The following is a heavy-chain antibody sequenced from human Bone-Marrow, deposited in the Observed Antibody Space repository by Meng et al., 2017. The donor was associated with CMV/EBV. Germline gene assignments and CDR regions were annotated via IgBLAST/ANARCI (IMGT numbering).Heavy chain of an antibody. J-gene: IGHJ6*02. Sequence: GSLRLSCTVSGGSISSYYWSWIRQPPGKGLEWIGYIYYSGSTNYNPSLKSRVTISVDTSKNQFSLKLSSVTAADTAVYYCARNNLVLRFLEWLPRANYGMDVWGQGTTVTVSS. CDR3: ARNNLVLRFLEWLPRANYGMDV. D-gene: IGHD3-3*01. V-gene: IGHV4-59*12. CDR1: GGSISSYY. CDR2: IYYSGST.